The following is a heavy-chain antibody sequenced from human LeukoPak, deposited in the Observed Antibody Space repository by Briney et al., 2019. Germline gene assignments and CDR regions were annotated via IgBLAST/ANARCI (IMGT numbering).Heavy chain of an antibody. Sequence: ASVKVSCKASGYTFTGHYMHWVRQAPGQGLEWMGWINPNSGGTNYAQRFQGRVTMTRDTSISTAYMELSRLRSDDTAVYYCAREWGGVVLAYWGQGTLVTVSS. V-gene: IGHV1-2*02. CDR2: INPNSGGT. J-gene: IGHJ4*02. CDR3: AREWGGVVLAY. D-gene: IGHD3-16*01. CDR1: GYTFTGHY.